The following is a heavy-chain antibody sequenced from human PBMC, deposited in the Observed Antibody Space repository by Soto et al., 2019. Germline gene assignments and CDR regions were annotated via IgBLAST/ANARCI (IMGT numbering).Heavy chain of an antibody. CDR1: GGSISSYY. CDR2: IYYSGST. J-gene: IGHJ5*02. V-gene: IGHV4-59*01. Sequence: ETLSLTCPVSGGSISSYYWSWIRQPPGKGLEWIGYIYYSGSTNYNPSLKSRVTISVDTSKNQFSLKLSSVTAADTAVYYCARLSNWFDPWGQGTLVTVSS. CDR3: ARLSNWFDP.